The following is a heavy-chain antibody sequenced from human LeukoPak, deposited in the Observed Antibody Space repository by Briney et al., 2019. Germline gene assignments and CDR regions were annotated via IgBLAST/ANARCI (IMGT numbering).Heavy chain of an antibody. CDR1: GYTFTGYY. J-gene: IGHJ3*02. D-gene: IGHD2-15*01. Sequence: ASVKVSCKASGYTFTGYYMHWVRQAPGQGLEWMGWINPNSGGTNYAQKFQGRVTMTRDTSISTAYMELSRLRSDDTAVYYCASCGGGCYRGNDAFDIWGQGTMVTVSS. CDR3: ASCGGGCYRGNDAFDI. CDR2: INPNSGGT. V-gene: IGHV1-2*02.